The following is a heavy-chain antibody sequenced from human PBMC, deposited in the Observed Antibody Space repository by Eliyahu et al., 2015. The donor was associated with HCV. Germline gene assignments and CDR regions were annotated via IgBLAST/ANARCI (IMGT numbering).Heavy chain of an antibody. CDR2: FDKDGANT. Sequence: EVQLVESGGDLVKPGGCLRLSCAVSGFTISRYRMHWVRQVPGKGLEWVSSFDKDGANTTYADSVQGRFTISTDSAKNMLYLQMNSLTVDDTAVYFCSGHFDYWGQGTLVAVSS. V-gene: IGHV3-74*03. J-gene: IGHJ4*02. CDR1: GFTISRYR. CDR3: SGHFDY.